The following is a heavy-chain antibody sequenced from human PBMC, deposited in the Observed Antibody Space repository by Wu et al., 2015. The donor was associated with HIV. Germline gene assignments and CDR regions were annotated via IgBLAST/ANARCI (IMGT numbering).Heavy chain of an antibody. V-gene: IGHV1-8*03. J-gene: IGHJ4*02. D-gene: IGHD3-3*01. CDR1: GYTFTSYD. CDR3: ARSHTILEWSGGFDY. Sequence: QVQLVQSGAEVKKPGASVKVSCKASGYTFTSYDINWVRQAPGQGLEWMGWMNPNRGNTGYAQKYQGRVTITRDTSTGTAYMELGSLKSEDTAMYFCARSHTILEWSGGFDYVGPGNPGHRLL. CDR2: MNPNRGNT.